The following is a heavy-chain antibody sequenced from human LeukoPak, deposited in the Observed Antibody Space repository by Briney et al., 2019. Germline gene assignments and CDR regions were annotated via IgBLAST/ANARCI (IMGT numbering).Heavy chain of an antibody. D-gene: IGHD3-10*01. CDR2: INTNTGNP. J-gene: IGHJ6*03. CDR3: AREGYGSGSYYPRYYYYYMDV. V-gene: IGHV7-4-1*02. Sequence: ASVKVSCKASGYTFTSYAMNWVRQAPGQGLEWMGWINTNTGNPTYAQGFTGRFVFSLDTSVSTAYLQISSLKAEDTAVYYCAREGYGSGSYYPRYYYYYMDVWGKGTTVTVSS. CDR1: GYTFTSYA.